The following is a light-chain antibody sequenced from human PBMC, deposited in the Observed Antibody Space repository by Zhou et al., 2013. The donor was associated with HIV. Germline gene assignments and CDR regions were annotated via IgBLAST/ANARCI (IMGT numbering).Light chain of an antibody. CDR1: QSVSRN. V-gene: IGKV3-15*01. J-gene: IGKJ3*01. Sequence: EIVMTQSPATLSVSPGERATLSCRASQSVSRNLAWYQQKPGQAPRLLIYGASTRATGIPVRFSGSGSGTEFTLTISSMESEDFAVYYCQETYTNFHTFGPGTKVDI. CDR3: QETYTNFHT. CDR2: GAS.